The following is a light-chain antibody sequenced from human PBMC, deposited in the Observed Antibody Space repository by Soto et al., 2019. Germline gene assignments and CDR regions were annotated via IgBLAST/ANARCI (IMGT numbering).Light chain of an antibody. Sequence: EIVMAQSPATVSVSPGERATLYCRASQSVGNNLAWYQQKPGQAPSLLIYGAFTRATGIPARFSGTGSGTEFTLTISSLQSEDFALYYCQQYNDWPLTFGQGTKVE. CDR2: GAF. J-gene: IGKJ1*01. V-gene: IGKV3-15*01. CDR3: QQYNDWPLT. CDR1: QSVGNN.